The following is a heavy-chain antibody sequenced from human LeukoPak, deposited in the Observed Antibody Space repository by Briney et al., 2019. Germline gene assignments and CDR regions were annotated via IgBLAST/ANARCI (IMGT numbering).Heavy chain of an antibody. CDR3: ARRGDYDSSGYYSGFDY. CDR1: GGSISSSSYY. V-gene: IGHV4-39*01. CDR2: IYYSGST. J-gene: IGHJ4*02. D-gene: IGHD3-22*01. Sequence: KPSETLSLTCTVSGGSISSSSYYWGWIRQPPGKGLEWIGSIYYSGSTYYNPSLKSRVAISVDTSKNQFSLKLSSVTAADTAVYYCARRGDYDSSGYYSGFDYWGQGTLATVSS.